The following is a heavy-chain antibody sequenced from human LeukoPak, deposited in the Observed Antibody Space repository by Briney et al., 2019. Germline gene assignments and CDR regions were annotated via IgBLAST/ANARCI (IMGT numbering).Heavy chain of an antibody. CDR3: ARDRAGGSGSYSDY. Sequence: GGSLRLSCAASGFTFSDYYMIWIRQAPGKGLEWVPYISSSGSSTNYADSVKGRVTISRDNAKNSLYLQMNSLRAEDTAVYYCARDRAGGSGSYSDYWGQGTLVTVSS. V-gene: IGHV3-11*06. D-gene: IGHD1-26*01. CDR1: GFTFSDYY. CDR2: ISSSGSST. J-gene: IGHJ4*02.